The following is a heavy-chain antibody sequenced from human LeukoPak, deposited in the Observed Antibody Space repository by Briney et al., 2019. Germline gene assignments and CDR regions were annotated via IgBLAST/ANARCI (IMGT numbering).Heavy chain of an antibody. CDR1: GYTFTSYV. Sequence: ASVKVSCKASGYTFTSYVISWVRQAPGQGLEWMGWISAYNGNTNYAQKLQGRVTMTTDTSTSTAYMELRSLRSDDTAVYYCARGIDYYDSSGYIDYWGQGTLVTVSS. J-gene: IGHJ4*02. D-gene: IGHD3-22*01. CDR3: ARGIDYYDSSGYIDY. V-gene: IGHV1-18*01. CDR2: ISAYNGNT.